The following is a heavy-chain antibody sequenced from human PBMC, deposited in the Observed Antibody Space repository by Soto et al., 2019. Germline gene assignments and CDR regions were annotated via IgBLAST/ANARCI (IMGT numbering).Heavy chain of an antibody. V-gene: IGHV4-61*01. Sequence: QVQLQESGPGLVKPSETLSLTCTVSGGSVSSGSYYWSWIRQPPGKGLEWIGYIYYSGSTNYNPSPNSRVTKAVDTSKNQFSLKLSSVTAADTAVYYCARQLVASSWVDAFDIWGQGTMVTVSS. J-gene: IGHJ3*02. CDR3: ARQLVASSWVDAFDI. CDR1: GGSVSSGSYY. CDR2: IYYSGST. D-gene: IGHD6-13*01.